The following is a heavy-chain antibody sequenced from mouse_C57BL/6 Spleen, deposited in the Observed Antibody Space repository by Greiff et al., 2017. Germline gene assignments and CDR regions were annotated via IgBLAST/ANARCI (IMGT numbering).Heavy chain of an antibody. D-gene: IGHD4-1*01. Sequence: VQLQQSGAELVRPGASVTLSCKASGYTFTDYEMHWVKQTPVHGLEWIGAIDPETGGTAYNQKFKGKAILTADKSSSTAYMELRSLTSEDSAVYYCTRVLGRYYFDYWGQGTTLTVSS. V-gene: IGHV1-15*01. J-gene: IGHJ2*01. CDR2: IDPETGGT. CDR1: GYTFTDYE. CDR3: TRVLGRYYFDY.